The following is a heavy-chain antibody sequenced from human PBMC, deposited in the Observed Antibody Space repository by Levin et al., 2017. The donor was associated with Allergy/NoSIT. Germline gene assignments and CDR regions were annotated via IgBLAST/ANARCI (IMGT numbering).Heavy chain of an antibody. Sequence: SGPTLVKPTQTLTLTCNFSGFSLSTSGVGVGWIRQPPGRALEWLAVIYWDDDKRYSPFLKSRPTITKDTSKNQVVLTVTNMDPVDTATYYCAHKNSRYYFGYWGQGTLVTVSS. V-gene: IGHV2-5*02. CDR1: GFSLSTSGVG. CDR3: AHKNSRYYFGY. J-gene: IGHJ4*02. CDR2: IYWDDDK. D-gene: IGHD3-9*01.